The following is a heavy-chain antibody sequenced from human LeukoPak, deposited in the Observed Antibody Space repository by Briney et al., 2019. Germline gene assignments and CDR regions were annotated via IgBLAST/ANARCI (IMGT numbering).Heavy chain of an antibody. CDR1: GGSISSYY. V-gene: IGHV4-59*01. CDR3: ARTDMIYRDGDAFDI. D-gene: IGHD5-24*01. J-gene: IGHJ3*02. Sequence: SETLSLTCTVSGGSISSYYWSWIRQPPGKGLEWIGYIYYSGNTNYNPSLKSRVTISVDTSKNQFSLKLSSVTAADTAVYYCARTDMIYRDGDAFDIWGQGTMVTVSS. CDR2: IYYSGNT.